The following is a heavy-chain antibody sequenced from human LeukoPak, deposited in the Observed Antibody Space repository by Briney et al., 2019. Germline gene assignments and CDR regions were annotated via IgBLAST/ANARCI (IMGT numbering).Heavy chain of an antibody. J-gene: IGHJ3*02. D-gene: IGHD3-16*02. CDR1: GGSISSGSYY. V-gene: IGHV4-61*02. CDR3: ARGFVVRAFDAFDI. Sequence: SETLSLTCTVSGGSISSGSYYWSWIRQPAGKGLEWIGRIYTSGSTNYNPSLKSRVTISVDTSKNQFSLKLSPVTAADTAVYYCARGFVVRAFDAFDIWGQGTMVTVSS. CDR2: IYTSGST.